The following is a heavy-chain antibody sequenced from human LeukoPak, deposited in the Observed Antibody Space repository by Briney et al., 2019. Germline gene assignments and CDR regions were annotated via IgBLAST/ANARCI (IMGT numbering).Heavy chain of an antibody. CDR2: VYSGGNT. CDR1: GFAVSSNY. Sequence: PGGSLRLSCAASGFAVSSNYTNWVRQAPGKGLEWVSVVYSGGNTIYAVSVQGRFTVSTDISKNTLFLQMNSLRAEDTAVYYCARVLDTSGDYPGGFDYWGRGTLVTVSS. D-gene: IGHD3-22*01. CDR3: ARVLDTSGDYPGGFDY. J-gene: IGHJ4*02. V-gene: IGHV3-53*01.